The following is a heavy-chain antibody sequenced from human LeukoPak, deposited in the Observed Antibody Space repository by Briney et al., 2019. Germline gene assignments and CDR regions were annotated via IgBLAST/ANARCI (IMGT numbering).Heavy chain of an antibody. D-gene: IGHD3-10*01. J-gene: IGHJ3*02. CDR1: GVSFSGYY. Sequence: SETLSLTCAVYGVSFSGYYWSWIRQPPGKGLEWIGEINHSGSTNYNPSLKSRVTISVDTSKNQFSLKLSSVTAADTAVYYCASVRFGVHDAFDIWGQGTMVTVSS. CDR2: INHSGST. V-gene: IGHV4-34*01. CDR3: ASVRFGVHDAFDI.